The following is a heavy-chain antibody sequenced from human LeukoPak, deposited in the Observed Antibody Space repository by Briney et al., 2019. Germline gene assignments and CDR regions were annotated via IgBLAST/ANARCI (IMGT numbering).Heavy chain of an antibody. CDR1: GYTFTSYG. CDR2: ISAYNGNT. J-gene: IGHJ4*02. V-gene: IGHV1-18*01. Sequence: ASVKVSCKASGYTFTSYGISWVRQAPGQGLEWMGWISAYNGNTNYAQKIQGRVNMTPDTSTSTAYMELRSLRSDDTAVYYCARVGITIFGVVTQPDYWGQGTLVTVSS. D-gene: IGHD3-3*01. CDR3: ARVGITIFGVVTQPDY.